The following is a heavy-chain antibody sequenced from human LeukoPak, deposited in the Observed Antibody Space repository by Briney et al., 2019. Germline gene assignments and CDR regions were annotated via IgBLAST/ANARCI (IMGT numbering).Heavy chain of an antibody. Sequence: PSETLSLTCAVYGGSFSGYYWSWIRQPPGKGLEWTGYIYYSGSTYYNPSLRSRVTISVDTSKNQFSLKLSSVTAADTAVYYCARSSEGRYYYDSSGFSYYYYYMDVWGKGTTVTISS. CDR1: GGSFSGYY. V-gene: IGHV4-59*01. CDR2: IYYSGST. J-gene: IGHJ6*03. D-gene: IGHD3-22*01. CDR3: ARSSEGRYYYDSSGFSYYYYYMDV.